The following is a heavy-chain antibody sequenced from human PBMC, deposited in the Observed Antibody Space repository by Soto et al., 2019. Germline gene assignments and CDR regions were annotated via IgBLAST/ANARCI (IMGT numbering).Heavy chain of an antibody. CDR3: HEGYCSTTSCRHDY. CDR1: GGTFSSYT. J-gene: IGHJ4*02. V-gene: IGHV1-69*02. Sequence: QVQLVQSGAEVKKPGSSVKVSCKASGGTFSSYTISWVRQAPGQGLEWMGRIIPILGIANYAQKFQGRVTIXAXKXXSTAYMELSSLRSEDTAVYYCHEGYCSTTSCRHDYWGQGTLVTVSS. CDR2: IIPILGIA. D-gene: IGHD2-2*01.